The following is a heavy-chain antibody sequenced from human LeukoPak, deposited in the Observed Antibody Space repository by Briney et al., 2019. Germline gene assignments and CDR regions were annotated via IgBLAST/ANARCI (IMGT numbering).Heavy chain of an antibody. CDR3: ARLRLNCSGGSCRNY. Sequence: GGPLRLPCAASGFTFSSYAMHWVRQAPGKGLEWVAVISYDGSNKYYADSVKGRFTISRDNSKNTLYLQMNSLRAEDTAVYYCARLRLNCSGGSCRNYWGQGTLVTVSS. J-gene: IGHJ4*02. V-gene: IGHV3-30-3*01. CDR1: GFTFSSYA. D-gene: IGHD2-15*01. CDR2: ISYDGSNK.